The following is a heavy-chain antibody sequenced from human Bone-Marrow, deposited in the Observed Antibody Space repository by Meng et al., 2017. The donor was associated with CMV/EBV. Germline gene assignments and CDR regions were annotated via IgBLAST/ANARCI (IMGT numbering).Heavy chain of an antibody. J-gene: IGHJ4*02. D-gene: IGHD6-13*01. Sequence: ESLKISCAASGFTFSSYSMNWVRQAPGKGLEWIGEINHSGSTKYNPSLKSRVTISVDTSKNQFSLRLSSVTAADTAVYYCARGGRYSYSWYGFYGFWGPGTLVTSPQ. CDR1: GFTFSSYS. V-gene: IGHV4-34*01. CDR3: ARGGRYSYSWYGFYGF. CDR2: INHSGST.